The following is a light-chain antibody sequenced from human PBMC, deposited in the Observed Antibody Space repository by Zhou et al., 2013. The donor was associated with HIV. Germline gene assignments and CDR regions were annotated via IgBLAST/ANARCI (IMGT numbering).Light chain of an antibody. J-gene: IGKJ4*01. CDR3: MQGTWWPLT. CDR1: QSLVSRNGDTF. Sequence: DVVLTQSPLSLPVTLGQSASISCRSSQSLVSRNGDTFLNWIQQRPGQSPRRLIYKVSNRDSGVPDRFSGSGSGTNFTLKISRVEADDVGVYSCMQGTWWPLTFGGGTKVDIK. V-gene: IGKV2-30*01. CDR2: KVS.